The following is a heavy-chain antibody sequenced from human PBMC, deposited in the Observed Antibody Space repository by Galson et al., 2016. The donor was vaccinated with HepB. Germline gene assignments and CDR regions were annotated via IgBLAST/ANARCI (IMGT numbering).Heavy chain of an antibody. CDR3: VRGFRSNSFDY. CDR2: IGTSGSPI. D-gene: IGHD3-3*01. CDR1: GFTFSSYS. V-gene: IGHV3-48*04. J-gene: IGHJ4*02. Sequence: SLRLSCAGSGFTFSSYSMDWVRQAPGKGLEWVSYIGTSGSPIYYADSVRGRFTISRDNARNSVFLQMRSLRAEDTALYYCVRGFRSNSFDYWGPGVLLTVAS.